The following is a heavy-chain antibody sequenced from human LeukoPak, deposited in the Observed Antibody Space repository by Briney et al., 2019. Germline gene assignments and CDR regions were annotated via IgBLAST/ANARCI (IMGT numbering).Heavy chain of an antibody. D-gene: IGHD3-22*01. CDR3: VRAVHHLFYSDSSGYDGDAFDV. J-gene: IGHJ3*01. Sequence: GGSLRLSCAASGFSVRTNYMSGASQAPGKGLEWVTVIYSGGTIRYADSVKGRFTISRDNSRDTLHLQTNSLRVDDTAVYYCVRAVHHLFYSDSSGYDGDAFDVWGQGTVVTVSS. CDR1: GFSVRTNY. V-gene: IGHV3-53*01. CDR2: IYSGGTI.